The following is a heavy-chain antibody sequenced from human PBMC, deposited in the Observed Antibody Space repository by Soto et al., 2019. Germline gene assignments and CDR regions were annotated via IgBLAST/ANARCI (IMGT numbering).Heavy chain of an antibody. V-gene: IGHV4-61*01. J-gene: IGHJ6*02. CDR2: IYYSGST. Sequence: QAQLQESGPGLVKPSETLSLTCTVSGGSVSSGSYLWTWIRQPPGKGLEWIGYIYYSGSTNYNPSLKSRVTISVDTSKNQFSLKLSSVTAADTAVYYCARDNMRARDGMDVWGQGTTVTVSS. CDR3: ARDNMRARDGMDV. D-gene: IGHD3-16*01. CDR1: GGSVSSGSYL.